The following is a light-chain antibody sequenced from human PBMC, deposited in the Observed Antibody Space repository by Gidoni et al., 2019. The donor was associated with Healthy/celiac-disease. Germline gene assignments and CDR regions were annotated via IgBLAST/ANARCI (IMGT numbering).Light chain of an antibody. CDR2: DAS. CDR3: QQRSNWPPWT. J-gene: IGKJ1*01. CDR1: QSVSSY. Sequence: EIVLTPSPATLSLSPGERATLSCRASQSVSSYLAWYQQKPGQAPRLLIYDASNRATAIPARFSGSGSGTDFTLTISSLEPEDVAVYYCQQRSNWPPWTFGQGTKVEIK. V-gene: IGKV3-11*01.